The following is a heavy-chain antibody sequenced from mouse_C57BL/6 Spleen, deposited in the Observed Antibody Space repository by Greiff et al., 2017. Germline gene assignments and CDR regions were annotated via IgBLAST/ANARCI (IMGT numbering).Heavy chain of an antibody. CDR1: GYTFTSYD. CDR3: ARNGVVATNAMDY. CDR2: IYPRDGST. V-gene: IGHV1-85*01. J-gene: IGHJ4*01. Sequence: QVQLQQSGPELVKPGASVKLSCKASGYTFTSYDINWVKQRPGQGLEWIGWIYPRDGSTKYNEKFKGKATLTLDTSSSTAYMELHSLTSEDSSVYFCARNGVVATNAMDYWGQGTSVTVSS. D-gene: IGHD1-1*01.